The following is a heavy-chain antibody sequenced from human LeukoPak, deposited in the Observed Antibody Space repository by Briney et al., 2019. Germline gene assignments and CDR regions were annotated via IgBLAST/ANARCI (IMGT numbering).Heavy chain of an antibody. CDR2: IIPILGIA. J-gene: IGHJ6*02. CDR1: GGTFSSYA. V-gene: IGHV1-69*04. D-gene: IGHD4-23*01. CDR3: ARERTTVVTWRGRYYGMDV. Sequence: SVKVSCKASGGTFSSYAISWARQAPGQGLEWMGRIIPILGIANYAQKFQGRVTITADKSTSTAYMELSSLRSEDTAVYYCARERTTVVTWRGRYYGMDVWGQGTTVTVSS.